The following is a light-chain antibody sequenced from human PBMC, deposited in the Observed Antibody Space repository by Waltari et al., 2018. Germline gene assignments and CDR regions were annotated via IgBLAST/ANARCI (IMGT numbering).Light chain of an antibody. CDR1: NIGSKG. J-gene: IGLJ2*01. V-gene: IGLV3-21*04. Sequence: SYVLTQTPSVSVAPGKTATVTCEGNNIGSKGVHWYQQRPGRAPVLVIYDDDDRPCGSPWGVSGCSRGNTATLTISRVEVGDEAEYYCQVWDGSSRHVVFGGATKLTVL. CDR3: QVWDGSSRHVV. CDR2: DDD.